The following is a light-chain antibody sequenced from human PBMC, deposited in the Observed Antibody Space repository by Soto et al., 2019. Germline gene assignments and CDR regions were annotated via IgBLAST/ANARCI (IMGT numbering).Light chain of an antibody. CDR3: LQAYNYPFT. Sequence: AIQMTQSPSSLSASVGDRVTITCRASQDIRNDLGWYQQKPGQAPNLLIFAASTLQIGVPSRFSGSGSGTYFTIPISSLQPEDFATYYCLQAYNYPFTCGPGTTVDIK. CDR1: QDIRND. V-gene: IGKV1-6*01. CDR2: AAS. J-gene: IGKJ3*01.